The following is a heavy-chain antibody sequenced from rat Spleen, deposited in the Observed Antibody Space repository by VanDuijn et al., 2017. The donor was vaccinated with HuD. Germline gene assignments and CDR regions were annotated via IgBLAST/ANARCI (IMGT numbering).Heavy chain of an antibody. J-gene: IGHJ4*01. CDR2: ISYSGST. CDR1: GYSITSNY. V-gene: IGHV3-1*01. D-gene: IGHD4-3*01. CDR3: ARHGWGYGVMDA. Sequence: EVQLQESGPGLVKPSQSLSLTCSVTGYSITSNYWGWIRKFPGNKLEWMGYISYSGSTSYNPSLKSRISITRDTSKNQFFLQLNSVTTEDTATCYFARHGWGYGVMDAWGQGASVTVSS.